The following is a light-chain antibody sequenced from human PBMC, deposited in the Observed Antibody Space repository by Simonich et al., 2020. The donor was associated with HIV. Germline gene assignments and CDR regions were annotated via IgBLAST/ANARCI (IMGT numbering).Light chain of an antibody. Sequence: QSVLTQPPSASGTPGQRVTISCSGSSSNIGSNTVNWYQHLPGTAPKLLIYRDNQRPSGVPDRFFGSKPGTAASLAISGLQSEDEADYYCAAWDDSLNGHVIFGGGTKLTVL. CDR1: SSNIGSNT. V-gene: IGLV1-44*01. J-gene: IGLJ2*01. CDR3: AAWDDSLNGHVI. CDR2: RDN.